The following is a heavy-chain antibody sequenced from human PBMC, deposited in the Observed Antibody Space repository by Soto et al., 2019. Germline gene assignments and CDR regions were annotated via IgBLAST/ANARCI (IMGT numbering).Heavy chain of an antibody. CDR1: GYTFTGYY. Sequence: ASVKVSCKASGYTFTGYYMHWVRQTPGQRPERMGWINPNSGGTNYAQKFQGWVTMTRDTSISTAYMELSRLRSDDTAVYYCARELYYYDSSGYSNWFDPWGQGTLVTVSS. D-gene: IGHD3-22*01. V-gene: IGHV1-2*04. CDR2: INPNSGGT. CDR3: ARELYYYDSSGYSNWFDP. J-gene: IGHJ5*02.